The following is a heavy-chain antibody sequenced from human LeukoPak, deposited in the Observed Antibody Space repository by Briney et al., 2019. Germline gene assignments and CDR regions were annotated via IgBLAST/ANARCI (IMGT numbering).Heavy chain of an antibody. CDR3: AGSPRSIFGVVNCAFDV. D-gene: IGHD3-3*01. J-gene: IGHJ3*01. CDR2: ITGDCNYI. Sequence: GGSLRLSCAASGFTFNDYTMTWVRQAPGKGLEWVSSITGDCNYIFYADSVKGRFTISRDNAQNSLFLELNSLRGEDTAVYYCAGSPRSIFGVVNCAFDVWGQGTMVTVSS. V-gene: IGHV3-21*01. CDR1: GFTFNDYT.